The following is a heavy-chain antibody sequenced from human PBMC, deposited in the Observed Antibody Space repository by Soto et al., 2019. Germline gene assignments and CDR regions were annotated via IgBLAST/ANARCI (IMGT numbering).Heavy chain of an antibody. J-gene: IGHJ6*02. CDR1: GGTFSSYA. D-gene: IGHD1-1*01. Sequence: ASVKVSCKASGGTFSSYAISWVRQAPGQGPEWMGGIIPIFGTANYAQKFQGRVTITADESTSTAYMELSSLRSEDTAVYYCAGARTYRFYYYYGMDVWGQGTTVTVSS. V-gene: IGHV1-69*13. CDR3: AGARTYRFYYYYGMDV. CDR2: IIPIFGTA.